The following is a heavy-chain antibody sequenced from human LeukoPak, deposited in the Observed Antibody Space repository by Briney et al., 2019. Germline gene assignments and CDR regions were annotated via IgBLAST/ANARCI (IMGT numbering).Heavy chain of an antibody. Sequence: GGSLRLSCVASGFKLNNYVMNWVRQAPGKGLEWVSGISGSGGSTHYAGSVKGRFTIFRDNSKNTLYLQMNNLGADDTAVYCCARGPNSDFWSGYSNYFDFWGQGTLVTVSS. J-gene: IGHJ4*02. D-gene: IGHD3-3*01. CDR1: GFKLNNYV. V-gene: IGHV3-23*01. CDR2: ISGSGGST. CDR3: ARGPNSDFWSGYSNYFDF.